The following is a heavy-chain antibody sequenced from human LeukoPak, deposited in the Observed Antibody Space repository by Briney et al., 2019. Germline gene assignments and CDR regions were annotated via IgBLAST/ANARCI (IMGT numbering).Heavy chain of an antibody. CDR1: RFTFSNYG. CDR3: SRGPTMKMDV. Sequence: GGSLRLSCAASRFTFSNYGMSWVRQAPGKGLEWVSGIRGSGGSTYYADSVKGRFTISRDNSKNTLFLQMNSLRAEDTAVYYCSRGPTMKMDVWGKGTTVTVSS. D-gene: IGHD3-22*01. CDR2: IRGSGGST. V-gene: IGHV3-23*01. J-gene: IGHJ6*04.